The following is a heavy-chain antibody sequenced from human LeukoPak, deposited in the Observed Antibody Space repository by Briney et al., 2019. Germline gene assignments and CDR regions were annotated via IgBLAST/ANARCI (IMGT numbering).Heavy chain of an antibody. CDR3: ARDADGNYPDY. V-gene: IGHV3-11*06. CDR1: GFTFSDYY. D-gene: IGHD3-22*01. Sequence: GGSLRLSCAASGFTFSDYYMSWIRQAPGKGLEWVSYITTSSYTNYADAVKGRFTISRDNAKNSLCLQMNSLRPEDTAVYYCARDADGNYPDYWGQGTLVTVSS. J-gene: IGHJ4*02. CDR2: ITTSSYT.